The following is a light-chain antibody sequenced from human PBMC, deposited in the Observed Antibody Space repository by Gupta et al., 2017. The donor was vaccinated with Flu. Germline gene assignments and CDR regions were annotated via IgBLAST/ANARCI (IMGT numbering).Light chain of an antibody. V-gene: IGKV1-39*01. CDR3: QQSYSTPLLT. CDR1: QSISNY. CDR2: RAS. Sequence: SSLSASVGDRVTITCRASQSISNYLNWYQQKPGEAPKLLVYRASSLQSGVPSRFSGRGSGTDFTLTISSLQPEDCATYFCQQSYSTPLLTFGPGTKVDIK. J-gene: IGKJ3*01.